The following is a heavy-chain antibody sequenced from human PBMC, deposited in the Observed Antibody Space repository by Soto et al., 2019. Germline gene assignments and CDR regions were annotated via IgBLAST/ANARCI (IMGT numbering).Heavy chain of an antibody. CDR3: ARDVAAAGTDY. CDR2: IYYSGST. J-gene: IGHJ4*02. V-gene: IGHV4-31*03. CDR1: GGSISSGGYY. Sequence: PSETLSLTCTVSGGSISSGGYYWSWIRQHPGKGLEWIGYIYYSGSTYYNPSLKSRVTISVGTSKNQFSLKLSSVTAADTAVYYCARDVAAAGTDYWGQGTLVTVSS. D-gene: IGHD6-13*01.